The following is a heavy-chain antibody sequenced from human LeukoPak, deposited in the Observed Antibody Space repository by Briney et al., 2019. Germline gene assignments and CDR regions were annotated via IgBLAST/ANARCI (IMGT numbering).Heavy chain of an antibody. V-gene: IGHV3-30*02. Sequence: GGSLRLSCATSGFTFSTYGMHWVRQAPGKGLEWVAFIRFDGSNVGSNVYYADSVKGRFTISRDNSKNTLYLQMNSLRADDTAVYYCARGMASIAARPPYNWFDPWGQGTLVTVSS. CDR1: GFTFSTYG. J-gene: IGHJ5*02. CDR2: IRFDGSNVGSNV. CDR3: ARGMASIAARPPYNWFDP. D-gene: IGHD6-6*01.